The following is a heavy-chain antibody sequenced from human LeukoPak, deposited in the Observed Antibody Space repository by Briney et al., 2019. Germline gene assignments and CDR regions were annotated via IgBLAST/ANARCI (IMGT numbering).Heavy chain of an antibody. CDR1: GGSIRSSYYY. CDR3: ARMGIVGATGYYFDY. CDR2: IYDSGST. D-gene: IGHD1-26*01. Sequence: SETLSLTCTVSGGSIRSSYYYWGWIRQPPGKGLEWIGSIYDSGSTYYNPSLKSRVTISVDTSKNQFSLKLNSVTAADTAVYYCARMGIVGATGYYFDYWGQGTLVTVSS. J-gene: IGHJ4*02. V-gene: IGHV4-39*01.